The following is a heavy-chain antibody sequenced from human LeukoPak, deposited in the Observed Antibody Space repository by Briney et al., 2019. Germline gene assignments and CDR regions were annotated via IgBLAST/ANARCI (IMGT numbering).Heavy chain of an antibody. J-gene: IGHJ4*02. V-gene: IGHV1-8*01. D-gene: IGHD1-26*01. CDR2: MNPNSGNT. CDR3: ARRNGAY. CDR1: GYTFTSYD. Sequence: GASGKVSGKASGYTFTSYDIKWVGQAAGQGREGRGWMNPNSGNTGYAQKLKGRGTMTRHPSISTPYMELSSLRSEATAAYYCARRNGAYWGQATLLTVSS.